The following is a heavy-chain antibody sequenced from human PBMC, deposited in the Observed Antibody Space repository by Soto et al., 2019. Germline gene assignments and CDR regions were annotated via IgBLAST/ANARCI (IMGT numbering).Heavy chain of an antibody. J-gene: IGHJ6*02. CDR3: AKDFELPDGDYYHYGMDV. V-gene: IGHV3-30*18. Sequence: LRLSCVASGFFFSSHGMYWVRQAPGRGLEWVALISYEGSHKYYVDSVKGRFTISRDNSKKTVYLHMTSLRAEDTALYYCAKDFELPDGDYYHYGMDVWGQGTTVTVSS. D-gene: IGHD1-1*01. CDR1: GFFFSSHG. CDR2: ISYEGSHK.